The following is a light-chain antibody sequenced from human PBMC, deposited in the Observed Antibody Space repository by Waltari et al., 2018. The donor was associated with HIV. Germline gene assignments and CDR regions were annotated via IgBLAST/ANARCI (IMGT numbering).Light chain of an antibody. CDR3: QHYDTSPWT. Sequence: EIVLTQSPGTLSLSPGERAALSCRASQSVSSTYLALYQQKPGQAPRLLIYDVSTMATGIPDRFSGSGSGTDFTLTISTLEPEDIAVYYCQHYDTSPWTFGQGTRVEMK. J-gene: IGKJ1*01. V-gene: IGKV3-20*01. CDR2: DVS. CDR1: QSVSSTY.